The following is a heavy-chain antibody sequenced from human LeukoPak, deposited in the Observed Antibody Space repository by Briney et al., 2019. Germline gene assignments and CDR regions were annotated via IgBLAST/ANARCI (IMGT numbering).Heavy chain of an antibody. Sequence: PSETLSLTCTVSGGSISSADYYWSWFRQPPGKGLEWIGYIYYSGSTYYNPSLKSRVTISVDTSKNQFSLKLSSVTAADTAVYYCASFDYGDYGDYWGQGTLVTVSS. D-gene: IGHD4-17*01. CDR1: GGSISSADYY. V-gene: IGHV4-30-4*01. CDR3: ASFDYGDYGDY. J-gene: IGHJ4*02. CDR2: IYYSGST.